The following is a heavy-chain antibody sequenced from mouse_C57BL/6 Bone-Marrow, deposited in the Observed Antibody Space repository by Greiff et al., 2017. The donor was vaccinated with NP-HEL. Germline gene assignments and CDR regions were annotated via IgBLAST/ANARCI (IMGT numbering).Heavy chain of an antibody. CDR1: GYTFTDYA. Sequence: VQLKESGPELVRPGVSVKISCKGSGYTFTDYAMHWVKQSHAKSLEWIGVISTYYGDASYNQKFKDKAPMTVDKSSSTAYMELARLTSEDSAVYYCARLKSRRGYFDYWGQGTTLTVSS. J-gene: IGHJ2*01. CDR2: ISTYYGDA. CDR3: ARLKSRRGYFDY. V-gene: IGHV1-67*01.